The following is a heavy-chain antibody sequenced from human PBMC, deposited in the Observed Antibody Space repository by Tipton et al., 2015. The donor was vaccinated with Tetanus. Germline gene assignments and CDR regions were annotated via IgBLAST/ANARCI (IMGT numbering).Heavy chain of an antibody. J-gene: IGHJ5*02. CDR3: ARGASVVPNWFDP. CDR1: GGSFSGYY. CDR2: INHSGST. Sequence: TLSLTCAVYGGSFSGYYWSWIRQPPGKGLEWIGEINHSGSTNYNPSLKGRVTISVDTSKNQFSLKLSSVTAADTAVYYCARGASVVPNWFDPWGQGTLVTVSS. V-gene: IGHV4-34*01. D-gene: IGHD2-15*01.